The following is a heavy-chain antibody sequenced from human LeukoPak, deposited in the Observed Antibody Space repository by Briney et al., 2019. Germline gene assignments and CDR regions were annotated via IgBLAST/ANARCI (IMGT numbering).Heavy chain of an antibody. Sequence: PSETLSLTCTVSGGSISSSSYYWGWIRQPPGKGLEWIGSIYYSGSTYYNPSLKSRVTISVDTSKNQFSLKLSSVTAADTAVYYCFGAEYYYGSGSYSTFDYWGQGTLVTVSS. CDR1: GGSISSSSYY. J-gene: IGHJ4*02. CDR3: FGAEYYYGSGSYSTFDY. V-gene: IGHV4-39*07. D-gene: IGHD3-10*01. CDR2: IYYSGST.